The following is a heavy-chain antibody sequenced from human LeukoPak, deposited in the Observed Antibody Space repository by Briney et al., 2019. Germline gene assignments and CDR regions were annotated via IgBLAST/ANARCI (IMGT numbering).Heavy chain of an antibody. CDR1: GYTFTSYY. Sequence: ASVKVSCKASGYTFTSYYMHWARQAPGQGLEWMGIINPSGGSTSYAQKFQGRVTMTRDTSTSTVYMELNSLRSEDTAVYYCARGRSIAARPGYFQHWGQGTLVTVSS. D-gene: IGHD6-6*01. CDR3: ARGRSIAARPGYFQH. V-gene: IGHV1-46*01. J-gene: IGHJ1*01. CDR2: INPSGGST.